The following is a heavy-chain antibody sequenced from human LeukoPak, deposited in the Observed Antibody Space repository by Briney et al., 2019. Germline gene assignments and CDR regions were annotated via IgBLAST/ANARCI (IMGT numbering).Heavy chain of an antibody. CDR2: ISGSGGST. CDR3: AKSGYYYDSSGYYDY. Sequence: PGGSLRLSCEVSGFTFSSYAMSWVRQAPGKGLEWVSAISGSGGSTYYADSVKGRFTISRDNSKNTLYLQMNSLRAEDTAVYYCAKSGYYYDSSGYYDYWGQGTLVTVSS. V-gene: IGHV3-23*01. J-gene: IGHJ4*02. CDR1: GFTFSSYA. D-gene: IGHD3-22*01.